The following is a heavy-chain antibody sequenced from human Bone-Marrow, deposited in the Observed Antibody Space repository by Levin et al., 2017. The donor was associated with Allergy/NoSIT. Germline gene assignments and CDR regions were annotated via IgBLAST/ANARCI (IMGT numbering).Heavy chain of an antibody. CDR1: GFNFESYW. Sequence: LSLTCEASGFNFESYWMSWVRQAPGKGQEWVAKIREDGSEKDHVQSVKGRFTISRDNAKNAVFLQMNSLRVEDTAVYFCARDGYSGYDAGGFDSWGQGTLVTVSS. D-gene: IGHD5-12*01. V-gene: IGHV3-7*01. CDR3: ARDGYSGYDAGGFDS. CDR2: IREDGSEK. J-gene: IGHJ4*02.